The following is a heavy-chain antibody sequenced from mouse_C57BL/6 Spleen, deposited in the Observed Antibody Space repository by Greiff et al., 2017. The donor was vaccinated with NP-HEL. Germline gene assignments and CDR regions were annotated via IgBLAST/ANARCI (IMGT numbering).Heavy chain of an antibody. CDR2: IRNKANNHAT. J-gene: IGHJ3*01. Sequence: EVMLVESGGGLVQPGGFMKLSCAASGFTFSDAWMDWVRQSPEKGLEWVAEIRNKANNHATYYAESVKGRFTISRDDSKSSVYLQMNSLRAEDTGIYYCTRRTYSQGFAYWGQGTLVTVSA. V-gene: IGHV6-6*01. D-gene: IGHD2-10*01. CDR1: GFTFSDAW. CDR3: TRRTYSQGFAY.